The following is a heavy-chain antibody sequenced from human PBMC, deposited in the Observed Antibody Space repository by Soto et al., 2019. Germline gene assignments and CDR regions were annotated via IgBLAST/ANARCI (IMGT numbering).Heavy chain of an antibody. V-gene: IGHV3-48*03. D-gene: IGHD3-22*01. Sequence: GGSLRLSCAASGFTFSSYEMNWVRQAPGKGLEWVSYISSSGSTIYYADSVKGRFTISRDNAKNSLYLQMNSLRVEDTAVYYCARDSGDYYDSSGHRAFDIWGQGTMVTVSS. J-gene: IGHJ3*02. CDR2: ISSSGSTI. CDR1: GFTFSSYE. CDR3: ARDSGDYYDSSGHRAFDI.